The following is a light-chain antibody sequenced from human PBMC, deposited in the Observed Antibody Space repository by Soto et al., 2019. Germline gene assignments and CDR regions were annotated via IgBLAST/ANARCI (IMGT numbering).Light chain of an antibody. CDR2: DDS. J-gene: IGLJ2*01. CDR3: SSYTTSSTLV. CDR1: SSDVGGYNY. V-gene: IGLV2-14*03. Sequence: QSALTQPASVSGSPGQSITISCTGSSSDVGGYNYVAWYQQHPGQAPRLMIYDDSNRPSGVSNRFSASKSGNTASLTISGLQAEDEADYYCSSYTTSSTLVFGGGTKLTVL.